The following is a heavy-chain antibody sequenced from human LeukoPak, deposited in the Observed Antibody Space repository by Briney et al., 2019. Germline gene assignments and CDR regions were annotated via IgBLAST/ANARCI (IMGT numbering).Heavy chain of an antibody. CDR1: GFTVSSNY. J-gene: IGHJ4*02. CDR2: IYSGGST. Sequence: GGSLRLSCAASGFTVSSNYMSWVRQAPGKGLEWVSVIYSGGSTYYADSVKGRFTISRDNSKNTLYLEMNSLRVEDTAVYYCGAYSSLDYWGQGTLVTVSS. D-gene: IGHD3-22*01. V-gene: IGHV3-53*01. CDR3: GAYSSLDY.